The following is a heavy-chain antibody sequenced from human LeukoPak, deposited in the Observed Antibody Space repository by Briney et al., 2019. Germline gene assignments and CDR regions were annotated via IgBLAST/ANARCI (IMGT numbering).Heavy chain of an antibody. Sequence: PSQTLSLTCTVSGGSISSGGYYWSWIRQPPGKGLEWIGYIYHSGSTYYNPSLKSRVTISVDRSKNQFSLKLSSVTAADTAVYYCASGSRRGDIVVVPAAIFDYWAREPWSPSPQ. CDR1: GGSISSGGYY. J-gene: IGHJ4*02. V-gene: IGHV4-30-2*01. D-gene: IGHD2-2*01. CDR3: ASGSRRGDIVVVPAAIFDY. CDR2: IYHSGST.